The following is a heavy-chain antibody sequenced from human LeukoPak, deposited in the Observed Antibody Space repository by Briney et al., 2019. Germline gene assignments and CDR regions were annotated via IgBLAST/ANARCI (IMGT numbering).Heavy chain of an antibody. CDR1: GGSISNYY. CDR2: VYHSGNT. CDR3: ARGGDWLFDY. D-gene: IGHD2-21*02. J-gene: IGHJ4*02. Sequence: PSETLSLTCTVSGGSISNYYWNWIRQPPGKRLEWIGSVYHSGNTNYNPSLGSRVTMSVDTSKNQFSLKLNSVTATDTAVYYCARGGDWLFDYWGQGILVTVSS. V-gene: IGHV4-59*01.